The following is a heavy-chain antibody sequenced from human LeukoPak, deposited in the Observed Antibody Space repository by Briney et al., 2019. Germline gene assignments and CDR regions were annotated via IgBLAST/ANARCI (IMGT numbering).Heavy chain of an antibody. D-gene: IGHD5-12*01. J-gene: IGHJ4*02. V-gene: IGHV4-39*01. CDR3: VRFRNPKIPDIEPDRGIDF. CDR2: IYYSGNT. Sequence: SETLSLTCTVSGVSISSSNSYWGWIRQPPGKGLEWIGSIYYSGNTYYNPSLKSRVSISVDTSKNQFSLKVTSVTAADSAVFYCVRFRNPKIPDIEPDRGIDFWGQGILVTVSS. CDR1: GVSISSSNSY.